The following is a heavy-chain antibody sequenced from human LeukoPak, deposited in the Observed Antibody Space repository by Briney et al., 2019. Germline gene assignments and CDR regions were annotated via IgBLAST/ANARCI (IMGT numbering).Heavy chain of an antibody. CDR2: IYYSGST. CDR1: GGSISSGGYY. V-gene: IGHV4-31*03. CDR3: ARGVLHWFDP. J-gene: IGHJ5*02. Sequence: SETLSLTCTVSGGSISSGGYYWSWIRQHPGKGLEWIGYIYYSGSTYYNPSLKSRVTISVDTSKNQFSLKLSSVTAAHTAVYYCARGVLHWFDPWGQGTLVTVSS.